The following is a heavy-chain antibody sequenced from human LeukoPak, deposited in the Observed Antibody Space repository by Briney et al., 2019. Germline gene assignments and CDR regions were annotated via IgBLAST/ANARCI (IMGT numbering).Heavy chain of an antibody. CDR2: FDPEDGET. V-gene: IGHV1-24*01. CDR3: ATVVYSSSSYAFDI. D-gene: IGHD6-6*01. J-gene: IGHJ3*02. CDR1: GYTLTELS. Sequence: ASVKVSCKVSGYTLTELSMHWVRQAPGKGLEWMGGFDPEDGETINAQKFQGRVTMTEDTSTDTAYMELSSLRSEDTAVYYCATVVYSSSSYAFDIWGQGTMVTVSS.